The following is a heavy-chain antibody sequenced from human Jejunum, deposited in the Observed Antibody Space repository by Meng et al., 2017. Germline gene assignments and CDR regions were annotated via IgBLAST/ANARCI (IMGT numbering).Heavy chain of an antibody. D-gene: IGHD3-10*01. Sequence: GGSLRLSCTASGFMFGDYAMAWFRQAPGKGLEWVGFIRAKAFGGTTEYAASVKGRFFISRDDSKSITYLQMNSLKTDDTAVYYCAKERGTITRVRGDIDYWGQGTLVTVSS. CDR3: AKERGTITRVRGDIDY. CDR2: IRAKAFGGTT. CDR1: GFMFGDYA. J-gene: IGHJ4*02. V-gene: IGHV3-49*03.